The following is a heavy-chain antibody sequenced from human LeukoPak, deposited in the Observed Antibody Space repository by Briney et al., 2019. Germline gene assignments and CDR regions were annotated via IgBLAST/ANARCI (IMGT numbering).Heavy chain of an antibody. CDR1: GFTFSSYS. D-gene: IGHD3-22*01. CDR2: INSDGSST. J-gene: IGHJ4*02. Sequence: GGSLRLSCAASGFTFSSYSINWVRQAPGKGLVWVSRINSDGSSTSYADSVKGRFTISRDNAKNTLYLQMNSLRAEDTAVYYCAYSEDSSGYYLDYWGQGTLVTVSS. V-gene: IGHV3-74*01. CDR3: AYSEDSSGYYLDY.